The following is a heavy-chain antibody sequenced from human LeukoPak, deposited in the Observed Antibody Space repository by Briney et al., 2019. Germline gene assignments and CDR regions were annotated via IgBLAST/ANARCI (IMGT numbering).Heavy chain of an antibody. CDR2: INHSGST. Sequence: PSETLSLTCAVYGGCFSGYYWSWIRQPPGKGLEWIGEINHSGSTNYNPSLKSRVTISVDTSKNQFSLKLSSVTAADTAVYYCARLFGYGPGYWGQGTLVTVSS. V-gene: IGHV4-34*01. J-gene: IGHJ4*02. CDR3: ARLFGYGPGY. CDR1: GGCFSGYY. D-gene: IGHD3-16*01.